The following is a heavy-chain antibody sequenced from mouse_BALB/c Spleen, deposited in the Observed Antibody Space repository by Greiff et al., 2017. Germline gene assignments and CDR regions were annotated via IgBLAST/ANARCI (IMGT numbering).Heavy chain of an antibody. CDR1: GYTFTDYY. D-gene: IGHD1-1*01. J-gene: IGHJ2*01. Sequence: VQRVESGPELVKPGASVKISCKASGYTFTDYYINWVKQKPGQGLEWIGWIYPGSGNTKYNEKFKDKATLTADKSSSTVYMELSRLTSEDSAVYFCARHEDGYYGSSGVFDYWGQGTTLTVSS. V-gene: IGHV1-84*01. CDR3: ARHEDGYYGSSGVFDY. CDR2: IYPGSGNT.